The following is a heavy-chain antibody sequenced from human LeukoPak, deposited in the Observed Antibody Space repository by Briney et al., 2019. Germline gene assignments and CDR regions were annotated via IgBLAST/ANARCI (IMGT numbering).Heavy chain of an antibody. CDR2: FDPGDDET. D-gene: IGHD1-26*01. CDR1: GYSLSELS. CDR3: ATEKDLLLDS. J-gene: IGHJ5*01. Sequence: GASVKVSCEVSGYSLSELSTHWVRQAPGQGLEWMGGFDPGDDETIYAQKFQGRVTMTEDTSTDTAYLELSSLRSEDTAVYFCATEKDLLLDSWGQGTPVTVSS. V-gene: IGHV1-24*01.